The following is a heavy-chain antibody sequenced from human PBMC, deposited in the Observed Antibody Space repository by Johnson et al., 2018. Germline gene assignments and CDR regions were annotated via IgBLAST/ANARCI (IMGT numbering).Heavy chain of an antibody. CDR2: INAGNGKT. CDR3: ETDYAYGGASAFDI. D-gene: IGHD2-2*01. CDR1: GYTFTSYA. J-gene: IGHJ3*02. Sequence: QVQLVQSGAEVKKPGASVKVSCKASGYTFTSYAMHWVRQAPGQRLEWMGWINAGNGKTKYSQKFQGRVTITRDTSGSTAYMELSSLRSEEPAVYYCETDYAYGGASAFDIWGQGTMVTVSS. V-gene: IGHV1-3*01.